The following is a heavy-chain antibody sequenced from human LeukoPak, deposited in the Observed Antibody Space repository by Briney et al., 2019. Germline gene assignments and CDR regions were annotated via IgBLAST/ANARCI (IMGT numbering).Heavy chain of an antibody. Sequence: GASVKVSCKASGYTFTSYDINWVRQATGQGLEWMGWMNPNNGNTGYAQKFQGRVTITRNTSISTAYMELSSLRSEDTAVYYCARESRRFGEFFYWFDPWGQGTLVTVSS. CDR2: MNPNNGNT. D-gene: IGHD3-10*01. CDR3: ARESRRFGEFFYWFDP. CDR1: GYTFTSYD. J-gene: IGHJ5*02. V-gene: IGHV1-8*03.